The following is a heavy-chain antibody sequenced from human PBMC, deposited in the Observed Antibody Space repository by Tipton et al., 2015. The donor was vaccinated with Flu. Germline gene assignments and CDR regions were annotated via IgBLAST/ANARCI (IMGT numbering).Heavy chain of an antibody. D-gene: IGHD1-26*01. Sequence: TLSLTCTVSGDSISSSSYYWGWIRQPPGKGLEWIGYIYYSGSTYYNPSLKSRVTISVDTSKNQFSLKLSSVTAADTAVYYCARDGGIVGVKGGMDVWGQGTTVTVSS. CDR2: IYYSGST. V-gene: IGHV4-31*03. CDR1: GDSISSSSYY. CDR3: ARDGGIVGVKGGMDV. J-gene: IGHJ6*02.